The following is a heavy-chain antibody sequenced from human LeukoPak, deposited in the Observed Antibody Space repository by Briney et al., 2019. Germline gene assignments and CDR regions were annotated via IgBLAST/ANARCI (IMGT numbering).Heavy chain of an antibody. CDR2: IYYSGST. D-gene: IGHD1-26*01. V-gene: IGHV4-59*01. Sequence: SETLSFTCTVSGGSISSYYWSWIRQPPGKGLEWIGYIYYSGSTNYNPSLKSRVTISVDTSKNQFSLKLSSVTAADTAVYYCARGHSGGYYYMDVWGKGTTVTISS. J-gene: IGHJ6*03. CDR3: ARGHSGGYYYMDV. CDR1: GGSISSYY.